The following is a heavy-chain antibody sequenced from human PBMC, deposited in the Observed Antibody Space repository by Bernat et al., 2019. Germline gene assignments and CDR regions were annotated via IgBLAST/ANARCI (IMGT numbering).Heavy chain of an antibody. V-gene: IGHV1-18*01. Sequence: QVQLVQSGAEVKKPGASVKVSCKASGYTFTSYGISWVRQAPGQGLEWMGWISAYNGNTNYAQKLQGRVTMTTDTSTSTAYMELRSLRSDDTAVYYCAREDFFEQWISYGTYDHLFHGMDVWGQGTTVTVSS. D-gene: IGHD5-12*01. CDR1: GYTFTSYG. J-gene: IGHJ6*02. CDR3: AREDFFEQWISYGTYDHLFHGMDV. CDR2: ISAYNGNT.